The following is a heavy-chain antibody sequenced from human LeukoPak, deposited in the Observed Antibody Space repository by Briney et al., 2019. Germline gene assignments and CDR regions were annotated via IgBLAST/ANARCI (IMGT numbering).Heavy chain of an antibody. J-gene: IGHJ4*02. V-gene: IGHV4-61*02. CDR1: GGSISSGSYY. D-gene: IGHD6-13*01. CDR3: ARTFRYSSSPLARIDY. Sequence: PSETLSLTCTVSGGSISSGSYYWSWIRQPAGKGLEWIGRIYTSGSTNYNPSLKSRVTISVDTSKNQFSLKLSSVTAADTAVYYCARTFRYSSSPLARIDYWGQGTLVTVSS. CDR2: IYTSGST.